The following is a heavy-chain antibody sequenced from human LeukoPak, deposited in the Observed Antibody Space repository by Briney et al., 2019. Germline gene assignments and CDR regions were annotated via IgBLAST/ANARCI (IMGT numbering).Heavy chain of an antibody. CDR1: ARSLSSYY. J-gene: IGHJ6*03. CDR2: IYYRGST. Sequence: SETLSLTCIVSARSLSSYYWSWIRQPPGKGLEWIGYIYYRGSTNYNPSLKRRVTIPVDTSKNQFSLKLSSVTAADTAVYYCARFISPGSYFYFIYYYYMDVWGKGTAVTVSS. D-gene: IGHD3-10*01. CDR3: ARFISPGSYFYFIYYYYMDV. V-gene: IGHV4-59*01.